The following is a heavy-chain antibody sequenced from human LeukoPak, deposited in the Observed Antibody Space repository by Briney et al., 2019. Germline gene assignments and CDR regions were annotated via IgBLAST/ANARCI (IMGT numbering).Heavy chain of an antibody. CDR3: SXHSYSRFWSGYYTPYXFXX. CDR1: GFTFDDYG. V-gene: IGHV3-20*04. CDR2: INWNGGST. Sequence: GGSLRLSCAASGFTFDDYGMSWVRQAPGKGLEWVSGINWNGGSTGYADSVKGRFTISRDNAKNSLYLQMNSLRAEDTALYYCSXHSYSRFWSGYYTPYXFXXWGXXXLVT. J-gene: IGHJ4*01. D-gene: IGHD3-3*01.